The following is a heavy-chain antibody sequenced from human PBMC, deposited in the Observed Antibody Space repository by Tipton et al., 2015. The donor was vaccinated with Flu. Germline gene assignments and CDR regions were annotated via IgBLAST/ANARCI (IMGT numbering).Heavy chain of an antibody. D-gene: IGHD7-27*01. J-gene: IGHJ3*02. V-gene: IGHV3-30*04. CDR2: ISYDGSNK. CDR3: ARYGEGDAFDI. CDR1: GFTFSSYA. Sequence: SLRLSCAASGFTFSSYAMHWVRQAPGKGLEWVAVISYDGSNKYYADTVKGRFTISRDNSKNTLYLQMNSLRAEDTAVYYCARYGEGDAFDIWGQGTMVTVSS.